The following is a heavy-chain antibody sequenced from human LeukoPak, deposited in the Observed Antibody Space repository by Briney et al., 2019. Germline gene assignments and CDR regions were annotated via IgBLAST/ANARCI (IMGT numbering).Heavy chain of an antibody. CDR2: INHSGST. D-gene: IGHD3-9*01. V-gene: IGHV4-39*01. CDR3: ARHGLLRYLDWLGVEY. Sequence: PSETLSLTCTVSGGSISSSSYYWSWIRQPPGKGLEWIGEINHSGSTNYNPSLKSRVTISVDTSKNQFSLKLSSVTAADTAVYYCARHGLLRYLDWLGVEYWGQGTLVTVSS. J-gene: IGHJ4*02. CDR1: GGSISSSSYY.